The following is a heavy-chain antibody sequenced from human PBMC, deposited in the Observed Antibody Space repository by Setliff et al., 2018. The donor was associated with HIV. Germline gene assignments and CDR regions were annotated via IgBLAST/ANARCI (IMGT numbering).Heavy chain of an antibody. CDR2: IIPIFGTA. CDR3: ARWPLVYYDSPGAFDI. CDR1: GGTFSSYA. Sequence: ASVKVSCKASGGTFSSYAISWVRQAPGQGLEWMGGIIPIFGTANYAQKFQGRVTITADESTSTAYMELSSLRSEDTAVYYCARWPLVYYDSPGAFDIWGQGTMVTVSS. V-gene: IGHV1-69*13. D-gene: IGHD3-22*01. J-gene: IGHJ3*02.